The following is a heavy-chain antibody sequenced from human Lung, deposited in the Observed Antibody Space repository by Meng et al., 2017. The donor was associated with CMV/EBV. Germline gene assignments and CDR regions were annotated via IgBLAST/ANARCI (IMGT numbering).Heavy chain of an antibody. V-gene: IGHV4-59*11. CDR3: ARSRAAWDWFDP. J-gene: IGHJ5*02. Sequence: LXXIVSGGSISTHYWSWIRQPPGKGLEWIGYVFYNGNANYNPSLTSRVTISVDTSKNQFSLKLNSVTAADTAVYYCARSRAAWDWFDPWGQGTLVTVSS. D-gene: IGHD6-13*01. CDR1: GGSISTHY. CDR2: VFYNGNA.